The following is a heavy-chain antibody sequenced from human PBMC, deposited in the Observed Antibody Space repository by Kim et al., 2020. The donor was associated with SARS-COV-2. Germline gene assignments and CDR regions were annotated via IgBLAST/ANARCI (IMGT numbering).Heavy chain of an antibody. CDR3: ARQARRGHIVARHDWFDP. V-gene: IGHV4-39*01. Sequence: SETLSLTCTVSGGSISSSSYYWGWIRQPPGKGLEWIGSIYYSGSTYYNPSLKSRVTRSVDTSKNQFSLKLSSVTAADTAGYYCARQARRGHIVARHDWFDPWGQGTLVTVSS. J-gene: IGHJ5*02. CDR1: GGSISSSSYY. D-gene: IGHD2-15*01. CDR2: IYYSGST.